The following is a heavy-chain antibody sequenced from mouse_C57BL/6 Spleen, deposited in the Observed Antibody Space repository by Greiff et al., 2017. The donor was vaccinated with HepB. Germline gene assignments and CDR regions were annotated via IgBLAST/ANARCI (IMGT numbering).Heavy chain of an antibody. CDR1: GYAFSSSW. J-gene: IGHJ2*01. CDR2: IYPGDGDT. Sequence: QVQLQQSGPELVKPGASVKISCKASGYAFSSSWMNWVKQRPGKGLEWIGRIYPGDGDTNYNGKFKGKATLTADKSSSTAYMQLSSLTSEDSAVYFCARGYDNVEETVDYWGQGTTLTVSS. CDR3: ARGYDNVEETVDY. V-gene: IGHV1-82*01. D-gene: IGHD2-10*02.